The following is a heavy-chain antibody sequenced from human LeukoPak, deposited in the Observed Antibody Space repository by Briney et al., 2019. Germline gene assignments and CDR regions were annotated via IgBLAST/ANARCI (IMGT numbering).Heavy chain of an antibody. J-gene: IGHJ3*02. V-gene: IGHV3-30-3*01. CDR2: ISYDGSNK. CDR1: GFTFSSYA. Sequence: PGRSLRLSCAASGFTFSSYAMHWVRQAPGKGLEWVAVISYDGSNKYYADSVKGRFTISRDNSKNTLYLQMNSLRAEDTAVYYCAKGNQGGSWDYIDAFDIWGQGTMVTVSS. CDR3: AKGNQGGSWDYIDAFDI. D-gene: IGHD6-13*01.